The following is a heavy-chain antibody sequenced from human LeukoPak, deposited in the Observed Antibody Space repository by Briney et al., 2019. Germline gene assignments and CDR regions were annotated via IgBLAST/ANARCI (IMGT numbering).Heavy chain of an antibody. CDR3: TTQYSSGWYVAFDI. CDR1: GFTFSSYW. Sequence: GGSLRLSCAASGFTFSSYWMYWVRQAPGKGLVWVSRINSDGSSTNYADSVKGRFTISRDDAKNTLYLQMNSLKTEDTAVFYCTTQYSSGWYVAFDIWGQGTMVTVSS. J-gene: IGHJ3*02. V-gene: IGHV3-74*01. D-gene: IGHD6-19*01. CDR2: INSDGSST.